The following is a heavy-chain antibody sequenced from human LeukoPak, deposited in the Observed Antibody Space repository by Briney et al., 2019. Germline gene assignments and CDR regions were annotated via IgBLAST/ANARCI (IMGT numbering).Heavy chain of an antibody. Sequence: ASVKVSCKASGGTFSSYAISWVRQAPGQGLEWMGGIIPIFGTANYAQKFQGRVTITTDESTSTAYMELSSLRSEDTAVYYCARQNRGDIAAFQDWGQGTLVTVSS. CDR1: GGTFSSYA. V-gene: IGHV1-69*05. D-gene: IGHD6-13*01. CDR3: ARQNRGDIAAFQD. J-gene: IGHJ4*02. CDR2: IIPIFGTA.